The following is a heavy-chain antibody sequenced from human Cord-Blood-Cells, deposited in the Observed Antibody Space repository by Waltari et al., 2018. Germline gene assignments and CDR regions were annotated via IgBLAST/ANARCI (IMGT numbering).Heavy chain of an antibody. Sequence: EVQLVESGGGLVQPGGSLRLSCVASGFTFSSYWMSWVRQAPGKGLEWVANIKQDGSEKYDVDSVKGRFTISRDNAKNSLYLQMNSLRAEDTAVYYCARDYSGSYWGQGTLVTVSS. CDR1: GFTFSSYW. J-gene: IGHJ4*02. V-gene: IGHV3-7*01. CDR3: ARDYSGSY. CDR2: IKQDGSEK. D-gene: IGHD1-26*01.